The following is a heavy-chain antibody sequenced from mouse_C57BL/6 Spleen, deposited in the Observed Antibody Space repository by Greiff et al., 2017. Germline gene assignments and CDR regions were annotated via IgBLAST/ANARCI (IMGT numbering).Heavy chain of an antibody. CDR2: INPNNGGT. J-gene: IGHJ1*03. CDR3: ARGYYGSSWYFEG. D-gene: IGHD1-1*01. Sequence: EVQLQESGPELVKPGASVKMSCKASGYTFTDYNMPWVKQSHGKGLEWIGDINPNNGGTSYNQKFKGKATLTVNKSSSTAYMELRSLTSEDSAVYYCARGYYGSSWYFEGWGTGTTVTVSS. V-gene: IGHV1-22*01. CDR1: GYTFTDYN.